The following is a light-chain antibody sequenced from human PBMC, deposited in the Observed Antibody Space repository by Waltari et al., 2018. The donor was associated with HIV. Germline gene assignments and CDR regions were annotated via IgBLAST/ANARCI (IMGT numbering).Light chain of an antibody. V-gene: IGLV1-40*01. Sequence: QSILTQPPSVSGAPGQRVIISCTGSSSNIGAGYEVHWYQQLPGRAPKLFIFVNPNRPSVVPDRFAGSKSGASASLAITGLQADDEADYFCQSYDSSLSGSYVFGSGTKVTVL. J-gene: IGLJ1*01. CDR1: SSNIGAGYE. CDR2: VNP. CDR3: QSYDSSLSGSYV.